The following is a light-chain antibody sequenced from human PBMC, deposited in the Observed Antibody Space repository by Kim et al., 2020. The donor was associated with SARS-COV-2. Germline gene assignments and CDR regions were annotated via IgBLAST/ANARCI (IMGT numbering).Light chain of an antibody. CDR3: QVWDSSSDHRV. V-gene: IGLV3-21*04. CDR1: NIGSKS. J-gene: IGLJ3*02. CDR2: YDS. Sequence: SYELTQPPSVSVAPGKTARITCEGNNIGSKSVHWYQQKPGQAPVLVIYYDSDRPSGIPERFSGSNSGNTATLTISRVEAGDEADYYCQVWDSSSDHRVFGGGTKLTVL.